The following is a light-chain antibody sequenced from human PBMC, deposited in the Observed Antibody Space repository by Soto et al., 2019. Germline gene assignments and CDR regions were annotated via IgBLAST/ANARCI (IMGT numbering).Light chain of an antibody. J-gene: IGKJ1*01. Sequence: EIVLSQSTGTLSLSPGKVRPLSRRARQSVGGTFLAWYQQKGGQAPRLLMQGASNRATGIPDRFSGSGSGTDFTLTISRLEPEDFAVYYCQHYKTFGQGTMVDIK. CDR3: QHYKT. CDR2: GAS. CDR1: QSVGGTF. V-gene: IGKV3-20*01.